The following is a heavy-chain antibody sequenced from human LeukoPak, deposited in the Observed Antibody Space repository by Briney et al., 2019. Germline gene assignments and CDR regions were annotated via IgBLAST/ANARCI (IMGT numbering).Heavy chain of an antibody. Sequence: KSSETLSLTCTVSGGSISSGDFFWSWIRQPPGEGLEWIGYISKSGSTYYNPSLKTRVTISIDRSKNQFSLKLSSVTAADTAVYYCARDRTYGDYVVESYYGMDVWGQGTTVTVSS. CDR1: GGSISSGDFF. CDR2: ISKSGST. J-gene: IGHJ6*02. D-gene: IGHD4-17*01. CDR3: ARDRTYGDYVVESYYGMDV. V-gene: IGHV4-30-4*02.